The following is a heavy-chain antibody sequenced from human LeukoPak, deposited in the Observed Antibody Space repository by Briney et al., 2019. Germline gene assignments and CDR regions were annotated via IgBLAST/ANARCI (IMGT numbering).Heavy chain of an antibody. V-gene: IGHV3-30*02. J-gene: IGHJ6*04. CDR3: AELGITMIGGV. CDR1: GFTFSSYG. Sequence: GGSLRLSCAASGFTFSSYGMHWVRQAPGKGLEWMAFIQYDGSDKFYADSVKGRFTISRDNSKNTLYLQMNSLRAEDTAVYYCAELGITMIGGVWGKGTTVTISS. CDR2: IQYDGSDK. D-gene: IGHD3-10*02.